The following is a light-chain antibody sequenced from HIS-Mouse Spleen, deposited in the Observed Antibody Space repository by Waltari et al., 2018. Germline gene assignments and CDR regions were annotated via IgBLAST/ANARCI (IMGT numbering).Light chain of an antibody. J-gene: IGLJ2*01. V-gene: IGLV3-10*01. CDR2: EDS. CDR3: YSTDSSGNHRV. Sequence: SYELTQPPSVSVSPGQTARITCSGAALPKKYAYWYQQKSGQAPVLVIYEDSKRPSGIPERFSGSSSATMATLTISGAQVEDEADYYCYSTDSSGNHRVFGGGTKLTVL. CDR1: ALPKKY.